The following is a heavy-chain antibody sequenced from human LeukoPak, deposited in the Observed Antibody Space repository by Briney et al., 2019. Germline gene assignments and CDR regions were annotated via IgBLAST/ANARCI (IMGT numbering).Heavy chain of an antibody. CDR3: ARSKGILSGSFTYYMDV. D-gene: IGHD1-26*01. Sequence: SETLSLTCAVYGGSFSGYYWSWIRQPPGKGLEWIGEINHSGSTNYNPSLKSRVTISVDTSKNQFSLKLSSVTAADTAVYYCARSKGILSGSFTYYMDVWGKGTTVTVSS. V-gene: IGHV4-34*01. CDR1: GGSFSGYY. CDR2: INHSGST. J-gene: IGHJ6*03.